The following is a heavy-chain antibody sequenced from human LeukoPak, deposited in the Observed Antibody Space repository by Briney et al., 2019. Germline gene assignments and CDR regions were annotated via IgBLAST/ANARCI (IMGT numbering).Heavy chain of an antibody. CDR3: ARDLLEWSELGAFDI. Sequence: GGSLRLSCAASGFTFCSYAMHWVRQAPGKGLEYVSAISSYGGSTYYANSVKGRFTISRDNSKNTLYLQMGSLRAEDMAVYYCARDLLEWSELGAFDIWGQGTMVTVSS. CDR1: GFTFCSYA. J-gene: IGHJ3*02. V-gene: IGHV3-64*01. CDR2: ISSYGGST. D-gene: IGHD3-3*01.